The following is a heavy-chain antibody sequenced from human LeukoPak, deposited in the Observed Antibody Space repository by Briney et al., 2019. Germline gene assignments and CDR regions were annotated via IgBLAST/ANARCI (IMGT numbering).Heavy chain of an antibody. CDR2: IYYSGST. V-gene: IGHV4-39*07. Sequence: SETLSLTCTVSGSSISSSSYYWGWMRQPPGKGLEWIGSIYYSGSTYYNPSLKSRVTISVDTSKNQFSLKLSSVTAADTAVYYCARDRPPNYYGSGADYWGQGTLVTVSS. J-gene: IGHJ4*02. CDR3: ARDRPPNYYGSGADY. D-gene: IGHD3-10*01. CDR1: GSSISSSSYY.